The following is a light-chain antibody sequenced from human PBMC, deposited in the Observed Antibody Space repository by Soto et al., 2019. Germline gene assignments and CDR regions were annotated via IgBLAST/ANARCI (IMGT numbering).Light chain of an antibody. Sequence: QSVLTQPRSVSGSPGQSVTISCTGTSSDVGGYNYVSWYQQHPGKAPKLMIYDVSKRPSGVPYRFSGSKSVNTASLTISGLQAEDEADYYCCSYAGSYPSYVFGTGTKVTVL. J-gene: IGLJ1*01. CDR1: SSDVGGYNY. CDR2: DVS. CDR3: CSYAGSYPSYV. V-gene: IGLV2-11*01.